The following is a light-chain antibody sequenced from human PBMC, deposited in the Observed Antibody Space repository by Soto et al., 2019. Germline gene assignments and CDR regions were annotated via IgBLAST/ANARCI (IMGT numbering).Light chain of an antibody. V-gene: IGKV3-20*01. Sequence: EIVLTQSPGTLSLSPGERATLSCRTSQTVSSTYLAWYQQKRGQAPRLLIYGTSNRATGIPYRLSGSGSGTDLHLTIRRLDPEDFAVCYCQVYGSSPLYSFAQSTELEIK. CDR1: QTVSSTY. CDR2: GTS. J-gene: IGKJ2*01. CDR3: QVYGSSPLYS.